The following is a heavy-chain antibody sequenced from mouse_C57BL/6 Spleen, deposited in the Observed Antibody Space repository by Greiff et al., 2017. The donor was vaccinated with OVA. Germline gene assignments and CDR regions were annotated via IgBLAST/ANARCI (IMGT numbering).Heavy chain of an antibody. CDR3: ARASYYSPFDD. CDR1: GFTFSSYA. CDR2: ISDGGSYT. D-gene: IGHD2-12*01. J-gene: IGHJ2*01. Sequence: EVQVVESGGGLVKPGGSLKLSCAASGFTFSSYAMSWVRQTPEKRLEWVATISDGGSYTYYPDNVKGRFTISRDNAKNNLYLQMSHLKSEDTAMYYCARASYYSPFDDWGQGTTLTVSS. V-gene: IGHV5-4*01.